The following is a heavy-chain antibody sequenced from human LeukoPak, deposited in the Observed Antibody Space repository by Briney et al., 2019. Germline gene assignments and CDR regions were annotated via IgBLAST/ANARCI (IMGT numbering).Heavy chain of an antibody. CDR3: ARDPGGYSYGHLHYYGMDV. J-gene: IGHJ6*02. Sequence: SVKVSCKASGGTFSSYAISWVRQAPGQGLEWMGRIIPILGIANYAQKFQGRVTITADKSTSTAYMELSSLRSGDTAVYYCARDPGGYSYGHLHYYGMDVWGQGTTVTVSS. V-gene: IGHV1-69*04. CDR1: GGTFSSYA. D-gene: IGHD5-18*01. CDR2: IIPILGIA.